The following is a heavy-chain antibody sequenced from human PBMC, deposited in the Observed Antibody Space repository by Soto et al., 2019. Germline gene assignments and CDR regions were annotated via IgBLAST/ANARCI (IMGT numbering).Heavy chain of an antibody. J-gene: IGHJ3*02. D-gene: IGHD3-9*01. V-gene: IGHV4-31*03. CDR1: GGSISSGGYY. Sequence: SETLSLTCTVSGGSISSGGYYWSWIRQHPGKGLEWIGYIYYSGSTYYNPSLKSRVTISVDTSKNQFSLKLSSVTAADTAVYYCARDRSWLTPYLHPDAFDIWGQGTMVTVSS. CDR2: IYYSGST. CDR3: ARDRSWLTPYLHPDAFDI.